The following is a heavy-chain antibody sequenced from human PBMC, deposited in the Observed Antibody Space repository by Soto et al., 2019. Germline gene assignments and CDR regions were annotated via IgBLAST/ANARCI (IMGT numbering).Heavy chain of an antibody. CDR2: MYHSGST. J-gene: IGHJ4*02. V-gene: IGHV4-30-2*01. CDR3: ARVPDY. Sequence: PSETPSLTCAVSGGSISSGDYSWSWIRQPPGKGLEWIGYMYHSGSTYYNPSLKSRLTISVDRSKNQFSLKLSSVTAADSGVYYCARVPDYWGQGILVTVSS. CDR1: GGSISSGDYS. D-gene: IGHD2-2*01.